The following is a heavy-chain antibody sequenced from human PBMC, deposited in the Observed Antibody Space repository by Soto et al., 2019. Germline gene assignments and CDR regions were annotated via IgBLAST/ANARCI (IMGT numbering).Heavy chain of an antibody. CDR2: ISSSSSYI. CDR1: GFTFSSYS. D-gene: IGHD4-17*01. V-gene: IGHV3-21*01. CDR3: ARVTVMEFFYYYYGMDV. Sequence: LRLSCAASGFTFSSYSMNWVRQAPGKGLEWVSSISSSSSYIYYADSVKGRFTISRDNAKNSLYLQMNSLRAEDTAVYYCARVTVMEFFYYYYGMDVWGQGTTVTVSS. J-gene: IGHJ6*02.